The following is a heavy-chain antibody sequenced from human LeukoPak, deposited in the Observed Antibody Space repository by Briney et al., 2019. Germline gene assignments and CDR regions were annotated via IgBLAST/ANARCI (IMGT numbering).Heavy chain of an antibody. CDR2: INPNSGGT. CDR1: GYTFTGYY. V-gene: IGHV1-2*02. CDR3: ARRPSGWRGNYNWFDP. D-gene: IGHD6-19*01. J-gene: IGHJ5*02. Sequence: ASVKVSCKASGYTFTGYYMHWVRQAPGQGLEWMGWINPNSGGTNYAQKFQGRVTMTRDTSISTAYMELSRLRSDDTAVYYCARRPSGWRGNYNWFDPWGQGTLVTVSS.